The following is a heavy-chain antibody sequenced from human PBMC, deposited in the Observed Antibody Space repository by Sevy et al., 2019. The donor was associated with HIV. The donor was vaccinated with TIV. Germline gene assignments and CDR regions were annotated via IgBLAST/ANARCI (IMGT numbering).Heavy chain of an antibody. V-gene: IGHV1-2*02. CDR1: GYTFTGYY. Sequence: ASVKVSCKASGYTFTGYYMHWVRQAPGQGLEWMGWINPNSGGTNYAQKFQGRVTMTRDTSISTAYMELSRLRSDDTAVYYCVRDRGYCSSTSCYTGALPYGMDVWGQGTTVTVSS. CDR2: INPNSGGT. D-gene: IGHD2-2*02. J-gene: IGHJ6*02. CDR3: VRDRGYCSSTSCYTGALPYGMDV.